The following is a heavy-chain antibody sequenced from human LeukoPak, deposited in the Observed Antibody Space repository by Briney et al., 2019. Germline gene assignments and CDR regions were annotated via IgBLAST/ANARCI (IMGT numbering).Heavy chain of an antibody. Sequence: GGSLRLSCAASGFTFSSYAMHWVRQAPGKGPEWVAVIPYDGSNKYYADSVKGRFTISRDNSKNTLYLQMNSLRTEDTAVYYCARIRGIPAAGTFDYWGQGTQVTVSS. V-gene: IGHV3-30-3*01. D-gene: IGHD6-13*01. CDR2: IPYDGSNK. J-gene: IGHJ4*02. CDR1: GFTFSSYA. CDR3: ARIRGIPAAGTFDY.